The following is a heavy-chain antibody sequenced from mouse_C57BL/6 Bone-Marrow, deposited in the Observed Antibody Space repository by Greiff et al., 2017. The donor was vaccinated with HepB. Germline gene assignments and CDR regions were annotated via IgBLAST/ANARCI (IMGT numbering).Heavy chain of an antibody. CDR2: IDPETGGT. J-gene: IGHJ2*01. V-gene: IGHV1-15*01. Sequence: QVQLQQSGAELVRPGASVTLSCKASGYTFTDYEMHWVKQTPVHGLEWIGAIDPETGGTAYNQKFKGKALLTADKSSSTAYMELRSLTSEDSAVYYCTGREAYYYGSSPYYFDYWGQGTTLTVSS. CDR3: TGREAYYYGSSPYYFDY. D-gene: IGHD1-1*01. CDR1: GYTFTDYE.